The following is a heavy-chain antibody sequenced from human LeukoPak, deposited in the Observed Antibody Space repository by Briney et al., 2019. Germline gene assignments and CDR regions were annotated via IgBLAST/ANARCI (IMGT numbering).Heavy chain of an antibody. CDR3: ARDSGTTGEVKFDP. J-gene: IGHJ5*02. CDR1: GGSINSYY. D-gene: IGHD3-10*01. V-gene: IGHV4-59*12. Sequence: SETLSLTCTVSGGSINSYYWSWIRQPPGKGLEWIGYIYYSGSTNYSPSLKSRVTISVDTSKNQFSLKLMSVTAADTAVYYCARDSGTTGEVKFDPWGQGTLVTVSS. CDR2: IYYSGST.